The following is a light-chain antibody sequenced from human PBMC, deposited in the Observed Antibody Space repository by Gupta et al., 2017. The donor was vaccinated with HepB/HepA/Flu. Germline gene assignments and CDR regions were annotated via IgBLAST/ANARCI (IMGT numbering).Light chain of an antibody. J-gene: IGLJ3*02. CDR2: DDD. CDR3: QVWDSSSGEWV. V-gene: IGLV3-21*03. Sequence: SYVVTQPPSASVPPGKTATFPCGGSNIGTRNVYWFQQRPGQAPVLSVYDDDDRPAGIPERFAGSNSGETASLTITRVEVGDEADYYCQVWDSSSGEWVFGGGTKLTVL. CDR1: NIGTRN.